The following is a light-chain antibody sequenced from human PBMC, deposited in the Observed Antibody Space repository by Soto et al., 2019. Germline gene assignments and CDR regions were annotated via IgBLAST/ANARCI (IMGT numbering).Light chain of an antibody. Sequence: SPSPLTLSPVERAPLSFRASQSVSSYLAGYQQKPGQAPRLLIYRASNRATGGPDRLSGSGSCTVVTLTIITRLAHDFAVYYCQQHFGWSLTFGRGTKVDIK. V-gene: IGKV3-15*01. J-gene: IGKJ1*01. CDR1: QSVSSY. CDR2: RAS. CDR3: QQHFGWSLT.